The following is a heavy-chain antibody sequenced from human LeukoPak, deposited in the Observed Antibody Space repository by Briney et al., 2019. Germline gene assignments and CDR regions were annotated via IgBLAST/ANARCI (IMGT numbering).Heavy chain of an antibody. CDR3: ARLGGELLRPADS. CDR1: GYSFISYD. J-gene: IGHJ4*02. V-gene: IGHV1-8*01. CDR2: LNVNTGNT. D-gene: IGHD1-26*01. Sequence: GASVKVSCKASGYSFISYDINWVRQATGQGLEWVGWLNVNTGNTAYAEKFQGRITITRDTSMRTVHMELSSLRSDDTAVFYCARLGGELLRPADSWGQGTLVTVSS.